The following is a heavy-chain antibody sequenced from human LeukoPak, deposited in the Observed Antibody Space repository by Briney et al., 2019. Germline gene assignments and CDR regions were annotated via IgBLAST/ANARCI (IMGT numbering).Heavy chain of an antibody. CDR1: GYTFTSYY. Sequence: ASVKVSCKASGYTFTSYYMHWVRQAPGQGLEWMGIINPSGGSTSYAQKFQGRVTMTRDMSTSTVYMELSSLRAEDTGVYYCAKKIDSGSYPLDYWGQGTLVTISS. D-gene: IGHD3-10*01. CDR2: INPSGGST. CDR3: AKKIDSGSYPLDY. V-gene: IGHV1-46*01. J-gene: IGHJ4*02.